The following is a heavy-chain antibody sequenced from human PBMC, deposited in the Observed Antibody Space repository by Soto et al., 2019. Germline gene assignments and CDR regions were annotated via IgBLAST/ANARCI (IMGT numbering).Heavy chain of an antibody. V-gene: IGHV3-21*01. J-gene: IGHJ4*02. CDR3: ARGYYDSSGYYWVFDY. CDR2: ISSSSSYI. D-gene: IGHD3-22*01. CDR1: GFTFSSYS. Sequence: PGGSLRLSCAASGFTFSSYSMNWVRQAPGKGLEWVSSISSSSSYIYYADSVKGRFTISRDNAKNSLYLQMNSLRAEDTAVYYCARGYYDSSGYYWVFDYWGQGTLVTVSS.